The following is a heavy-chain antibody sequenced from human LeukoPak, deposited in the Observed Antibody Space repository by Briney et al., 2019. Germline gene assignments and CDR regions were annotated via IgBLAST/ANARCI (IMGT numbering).Heavy chain of an antibody. CDR3: SVYYYDSSGPKGRPAEYFQH. J-gene: IGHJ1*01. Sequence: PSETLSLTCTVSGGSISSGSYYWSWIRQPAGKGLEWIGRIYTSGSTNYNPSLKSRVTISVDTSKNQFSLKLSSVTAADTAVYYCSVYYYDSSGPKGRPAEYFQHWGQGTLVTVSS. D-gene: IGHD3-22*01. CDR1: GGSISSGSYY. CDR2: IYTSGST. V-gene: IGHV4-61*02.